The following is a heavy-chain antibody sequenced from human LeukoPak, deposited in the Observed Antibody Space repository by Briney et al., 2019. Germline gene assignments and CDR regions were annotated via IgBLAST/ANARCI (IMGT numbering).Heavy chain of an antibody. CDR3: ARTIATTYDFWSGYFAPGLYGMDV. V-gene: IGHV4-59*12. CDR2: IYSSGST. CDR1: GGSISSYY. Sequence: NASETLSLTCTVSGGSISSYYWSWIRQPPGKGLEWIGYIYSSGSTYYNPSLKSRVTISVDTSKNQFSLKLSSVTAADTAVYYCARTIATTYDFWSGYFAPGLYGMDVWGQGTTVTVSS. J-gene: IGHJ6*02. D-gene: IGHD3-3*01.